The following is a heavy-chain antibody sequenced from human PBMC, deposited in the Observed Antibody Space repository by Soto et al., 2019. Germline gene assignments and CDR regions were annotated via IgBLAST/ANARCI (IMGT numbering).Heavy chain of an antibody. CDR2: VSSSSTYI. J-gene: IGHJ6*02. D-gene: IGHD3-3*01. V-gene: IGHV3-21*01. CDR1: GFTFTSHT. Sequence: EVQLVESGGGLVKPGGSLRLSCAASGFTFTSHTINWVRQAPGKGLEWVSSVSSSSTYIYYADSVKGRFTISRDNAKNSVYLEMSGVCAEDTAVYYCARGIEWLVGGMDVWGQGTTV. CDR3: ARGIEWLVGGMDV.